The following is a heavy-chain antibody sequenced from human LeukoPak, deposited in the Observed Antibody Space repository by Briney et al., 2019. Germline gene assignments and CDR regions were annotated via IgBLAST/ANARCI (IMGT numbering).Heavy chain of an antibody. D-gene: IGHD3-22*01. Sequence: GGSLRLSCAASGFTVSNNYMSWVRQAPGKGLEWVSIIFIGGSTYYADSVKGRFTISRDNSKNTLYLQMNSLRAEDTAVYYCAARVKDRSGYLGTFDIWGQGTMVTVSS. CDR1: GFTVSNNY. CDR2: IFIGGST. CDR3: AARVKDRSGYLGTFDI. V-gene: IGHV3-66*01. J-gene: IGHJ3*02.